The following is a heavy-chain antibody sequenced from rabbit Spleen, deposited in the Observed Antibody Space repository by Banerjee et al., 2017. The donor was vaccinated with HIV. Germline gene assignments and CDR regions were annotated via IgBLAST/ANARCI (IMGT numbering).Heavy chain of an antibody. Sequence: QSLEESGGDLVKPGAALTLTCTASGFSFSYNDYMCWVRQAPGKGLEWISCIAGSSSGFTYSATWAKGRFTISKTSSTTVTLQMTSLTAADTATYFCARDLTDAIGWNFGWWGPGTLVTVS. CDR3: ARDLTDAIGWNFGW. D-gene: IGHD4-1*01. CDR2: IAGSSSGFT. J-gene: IGHJ4*01. V-gene: IGHV1S40*01. CDR1: GFSFSYNDY.